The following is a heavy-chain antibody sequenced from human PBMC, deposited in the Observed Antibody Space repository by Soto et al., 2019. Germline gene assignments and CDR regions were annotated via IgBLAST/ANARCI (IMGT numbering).Heavy chain of an antibody. Sequence: GGSLRLSCAASGFTFSDYYMSWIRQAPGKGLEWVSYISSSSSYTNYADSVKGRFTISRDNAKNSLYLQMNSLRAEDTAVYYGARVPYGSADLYYFDYWGQGTLVTVSS. CDR3: ARVPYGSADLYYFDY. V-gene: IGHV3-11*06. J-gene: IGHJ4*02. D-gene: IGHD3-10*01. CDR1: GFTFSDYY. CDR2: ISSSSSYT.